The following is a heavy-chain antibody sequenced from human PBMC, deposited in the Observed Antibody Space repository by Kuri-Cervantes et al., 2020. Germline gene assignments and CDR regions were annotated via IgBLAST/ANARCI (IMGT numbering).Heavy chain of an antibody. CDR1: GFTFSSYG. D-gene: IGHD3-22*01. V-gene: IGHV3-30*02. J-gene: IGHJ3*02. CDR2: IRYDGSNK. CDR3: ASTPRGYYYDSTTPGPSDAFDI. Sequence: GESLKISCAASGFTFSSYGMHWVRQAPGKGLEWVAFIRYDGSNKYYADSVKGRFTISRDNSKNTLYLQMNSLRAEDTAVYYCASTPRGYYYDSTTPGPSDAFDIWGQGTMVTVSS.